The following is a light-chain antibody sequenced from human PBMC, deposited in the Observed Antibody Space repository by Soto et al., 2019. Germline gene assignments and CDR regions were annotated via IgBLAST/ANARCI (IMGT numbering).Light chain of an antibody. CDR2: DVT. CDR3: CSHAGRGSVL. J-gene: IGLJ2*01. CDR1: SSDIGRYNL. Sequence: QSVLAQPASVSGCPGQSIIISCTGTSSDIGRYNLVSWYQQYPGKAPKLVIYDVTKRPSGVSDRFSASKSGNTASLTISGLQAEDEADYYCCSHAGRGSVLFGGGTKVTVL. V-gene: IGLV2-23*02.